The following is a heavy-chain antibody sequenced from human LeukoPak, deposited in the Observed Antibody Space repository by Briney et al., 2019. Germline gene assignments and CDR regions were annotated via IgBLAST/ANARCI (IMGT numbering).Heavy chain of an antibody. CDR3: ARDPVYNWFDP. CDR1: GYTFTSYG. Sequence: ASVKVFCKTSGYTFTSYGISWVRQAPGQGVEWMGWISAYNGNTNYAQKLQGRVTITTDTYTSTAYMELRSLRSDDTAVYYCARDPVYNWFDPWGQGTLVTVSS. CDR2: ISAYNGNT. V-gene: IGHV1-18*01. J-gene: IGHJ5*02.